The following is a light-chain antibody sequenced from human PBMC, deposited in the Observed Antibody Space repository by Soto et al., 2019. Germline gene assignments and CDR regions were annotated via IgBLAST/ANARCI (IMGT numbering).Light chain of an antibody. CDR2: GAS. J-gene: IGKJ1*01. V-gene: IGKV3-20*01. CDR1: QSVSSNY. Sequence: EIVLTQSPGTLSLSPGERATLSCRASQSVSSNYLAWYQQKPGQAPRLLIYGASIRATGVPDRFSGSGSGTDFSLTINRLEPEDFALYYCQQYGSSPPVTFGQGTKVEIK. CDR3: QQYGSSPPVT.